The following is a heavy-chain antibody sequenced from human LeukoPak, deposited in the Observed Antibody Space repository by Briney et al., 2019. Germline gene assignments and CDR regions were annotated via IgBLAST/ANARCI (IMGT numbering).Heavy chain of an antibody. CDR3: ARDWGLGKFYFDY. V-gene: IGHV3-23*01. CDR1: GFTFSSYA. J-gene: IGHJ4*02. D-gene: IGHD7-27*01. Sequence: GGSLRLSCAASGFTFSSYAMSWVRQAPGKGLEWVSTISGSVGSTYYADSVKGRFTISRDNSKNTLFLQMNSLRAEDTAVYYCARDWGLGKFYFDYWGQGTLVTVSS. CDR2: ISGSVGST.